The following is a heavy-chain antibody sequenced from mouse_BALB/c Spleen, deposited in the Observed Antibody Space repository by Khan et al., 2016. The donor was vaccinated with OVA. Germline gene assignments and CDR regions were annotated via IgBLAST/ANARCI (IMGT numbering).Heavy chain of an antibody. CDR1: GFDFSRYW. CDR2: INPDSSTI. D-gene: IGHD2-14*01. V-gene: IGHV4-1*02. J-gene: IGHJ3*01. Sequence: EVKLLESGGGLVQPGGSLKLSCAASGFDFSRYWMSWVRQAPGKGLEWIGEINPDSSTINYTPSLKDKFIISSDNAKNTLYLQMSKVRSEDTGLYYCARPYRYDGRAWFAYWGQGTLVTVSA. CDR3: ARPYRYDGRAWFAY.